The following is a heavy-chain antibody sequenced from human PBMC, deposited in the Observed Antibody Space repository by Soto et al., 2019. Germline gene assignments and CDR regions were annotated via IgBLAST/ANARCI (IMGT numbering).Heavy chain of an antibody. CDR1: GGSISSGGYY. CDR2: IYYSGST. J-gene: IGHJ5*02. CDR3: ARSVPNWFDP. V-gene: IGHV4-31*03. D-gene: IGHD2-2*01. Sequence: PSQPLSLTCTLSGGSISSGGYYWSWIRPHPGKGLEYIGYIYYSGSTYYNPSLKSRVTISVDTSKNQFSLKLTSVTAADTAVYFCARSVPNWFDPWGQGTLVTVSS.